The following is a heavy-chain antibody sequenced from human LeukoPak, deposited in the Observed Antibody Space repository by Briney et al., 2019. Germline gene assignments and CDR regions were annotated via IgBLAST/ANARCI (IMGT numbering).Heavy chain of an antibody. CDR3: ARGGTVTVAFDI. V-gene: IGHV4-61*02. D-gene: IGHD1-14*01. CDR2: IYTTGSTTGST. Sequence: PSQTLSLTCTVSGGSISSGSYYWNWIRQPAGKGLEWIGRIYTTGSTTGSTTYNPSLKSRVTMSIDTSRTHFSLELSSVTAADTAVYYCARGGTVTVAFDIWGQGTMVTVSS. CDR1: GGSISSGSYY. J-gene: IGHJ3*02.